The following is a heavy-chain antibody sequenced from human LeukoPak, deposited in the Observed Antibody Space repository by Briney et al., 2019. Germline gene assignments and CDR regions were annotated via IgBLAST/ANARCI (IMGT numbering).Heavy chain of an antibody. J-gene: IGHJ6*02. V-gene: IGHV3-74*01. CDR3: AKGLDIVVVPAAIKWWGYYYYGMDV. Sequence: GGSLRLSCGASGFTFSSYWMHWVRQAPGKGLLWVSLIKSDGSSTTYADSVKGQFTISRDNSKNTLYLQMNSLRAEDTAVYYCAKGLDIVVVPAAIKWWGYYYYGMDVWGQGTTVTVSS. CDR2: IKSDGSST. D-gene: IGHD2-2*02. CDR1: GFTFSSYW.